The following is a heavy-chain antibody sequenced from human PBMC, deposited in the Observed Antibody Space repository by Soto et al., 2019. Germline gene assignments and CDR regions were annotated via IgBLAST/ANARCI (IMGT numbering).Heavy chain of an antibody. Sequence: QLQLQESGPGLVKPSETLSLTCTVSGGSISSSSYYWGWIRQPPGKGLEWIGSIYYSGSTYYNPSLKSRVTISVDTSKNQFSLKLSSVPAADTAVYYCARLDYTNYFDYWGQGTLVTVSS. V-gene: IGHV4-39*01. CDR2: IYYSGST. CDR3: ARLDYTNYFDY. CDR1: GGSISSSSYY. D-gene: IGHD4-4*01. J-gene: IGHJ4*02.